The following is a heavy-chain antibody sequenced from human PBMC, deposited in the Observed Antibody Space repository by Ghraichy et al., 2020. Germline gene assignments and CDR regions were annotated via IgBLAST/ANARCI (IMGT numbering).Heavy chain of an antibody. CDR2: IIPIFSRA. CDR1: GGTFSKYA. CDR3: ASSHYDSSDYYYFAPDH. Sequence: SVKVSSKASGGTFSKYAISWVRQAPGQGLEWMGGIIPIFSRANYAQKFQGRVTITADISTTTVYMGLSSLTSEDMAVYFCASSHYDSSDYYYFAPDHWGQGTLVTVSS. J-gene: IGHJ4*02. V-gene: IGHV1-69*06. D-gene: IGHD3-22*01.